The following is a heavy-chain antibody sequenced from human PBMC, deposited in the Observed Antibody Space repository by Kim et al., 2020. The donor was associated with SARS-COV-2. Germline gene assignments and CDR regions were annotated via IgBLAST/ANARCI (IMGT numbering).Heavy chain of an antibody. Sequence: ASVKVSCKASGYTFTSYDINWVRQATGQGLEWMGWMNPNSGNTGYAQKFQGRVTMTRNTSISTAYMELSSLRSEDTAVYYCARRCGRITMVQGVIAPFCYWGQGTLVTVSS. V-gene: IGHV1-8*01. CDR2: MNPNSGNT. J-gene: IGHJ4*02. CDR3: ARRCGRITMVQGVIAPFCY. D-gene: IGHD3-10*01. CDR1: GYTFTSYD.